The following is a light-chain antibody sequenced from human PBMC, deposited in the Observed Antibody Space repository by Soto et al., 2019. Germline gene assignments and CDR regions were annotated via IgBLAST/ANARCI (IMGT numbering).Light chain of an antibody. J-gene: IGKJ1*01. Sequence: TVLGQAPGTVCLSLWEGATLSSKNSQSLNSFYLAWYQQKPGQAPRLLIYGSSNRATGIPDRFSGSGSGTDFTLTISRLDPEDFAVYYCQQYDISPRTFGQGTKV. CDR3: QQYDISPRT. V-gene: IGKV3-20*01. CDR1: QSLNSFY. CDR2: GSS.